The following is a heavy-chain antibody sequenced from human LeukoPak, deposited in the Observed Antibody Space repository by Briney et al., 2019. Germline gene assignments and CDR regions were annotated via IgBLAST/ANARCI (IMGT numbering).Heavy chain of an antibody. CDR1: GYTFTGYY. Sequence: ASVKVSCKASGYTFTGYYMHWVRHAPGQGLEWMGWINPNSGGTNYAQKFQGRVTMTRDTSISTAYMELSRLRSDDTAVYYCARASPQWPDYFDYWGQGTLVTVSS. CDR2: INPNSGGT. V-gene: IGHV1-2*02. D-gene: IGHD6-19*01. CDR3: ARASPQWPDYFDY. J-gene: IGHJ4*02.